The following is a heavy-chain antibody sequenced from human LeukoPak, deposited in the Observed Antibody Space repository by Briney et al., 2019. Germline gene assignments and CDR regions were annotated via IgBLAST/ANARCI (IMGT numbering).Heavy chain of an antibody. D-gene: IGHD4-17*01. CDR3: ARDWAYGDPPQNYYYYGMDV. Sequence: TGGSLRLSCPASGFTVSSNYMSWVRQAPGKGLEWVSVIYSGGSTYYADSVKGRFTISRDNSKNTLYLQMSSLRAEDTAVYYCARDWAYGDPPQNYYYYGMDVWGQGTTVTVSS. CDR2: IYSGGST. V-gene: IGHV3-53*01. J-gene: IGHJ6*02. CDR1: GFTVSSNY.